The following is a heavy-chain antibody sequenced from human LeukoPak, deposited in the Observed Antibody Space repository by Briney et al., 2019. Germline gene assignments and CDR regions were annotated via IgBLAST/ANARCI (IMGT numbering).Heavy chain of an antibody. V-gene: IGHV3-7*01. J-gene: IGHJ4*02. Sequence: GGSLRLSCADSGFTFSGYWMNWVRQAPGKGLEWVANINQNGGEKYYVDSVKGRFTISRDNGKNSLYLQMNSLRAEDTAVYYCARDRTYYYDSSGYYYFDYWGQGTLVTVSS. CDR2: INQNGGEK. CDR3: ARDRTYYYDSSGYYYFDY. D-gene: IGHD3-22*01. CDR1: GFTFSGYW.